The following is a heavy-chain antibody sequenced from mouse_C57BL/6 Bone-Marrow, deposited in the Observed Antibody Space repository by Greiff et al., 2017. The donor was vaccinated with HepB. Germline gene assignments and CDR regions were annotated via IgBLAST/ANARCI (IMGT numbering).Heavy chain of an antibody. CDR3: ARVGGNYVMDY. CDR1: GYTFTSYW. Sequence: VQLQQSGAELVKPGASVKMSCKASGYTFTSYWITWVKQRPGQGLAWIGDIYPGSGSTNYNEKFKSKATLTVDTSSSTAYMQLSSLTSEDSAVYYCARVGGNYVMDYWGQGTSVTVSS. V-gene: IGHV1-55*01. D-gene: IGHD1-1*02. J-gene: IGHJ4*01. CDR2: IYPGSGST.